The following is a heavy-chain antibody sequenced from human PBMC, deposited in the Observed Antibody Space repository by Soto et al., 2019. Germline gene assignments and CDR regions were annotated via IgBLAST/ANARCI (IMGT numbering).Heavy chain of an antibody. J-gene: IGHJ4*02. D-gene: IGHD6-19*01. CDR3: ARGSHSPGIAVAGYYY. V-gene: IGHV1-69*01. Sequence: QVQLVHSGAEVKKPGSSVKVSCKASGVPFSSYAISWVRQAPGQGLEWMGGIIPILGTANYAQKFQGRVTITTDESTSKAYMELSSLTSEDTAMYYCARGSHSPGIAVAGYYYWGQGTLVTVSS. CDR1: GVPFSSYA. CDR2: IIPILGTA.